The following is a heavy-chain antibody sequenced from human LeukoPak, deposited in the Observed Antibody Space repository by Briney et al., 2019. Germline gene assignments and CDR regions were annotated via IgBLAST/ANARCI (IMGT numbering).Heavy chain of an antibody. D-gene: IGHD3-3*01. V-gene: IGHV3-23*01. CDR1: GFTFSSYA. Sequence: RGSLRLSCAASGFTFSSYAMSWVRQAPGKGLEWVSAISGSGGSTYYADSVKGRFTISRDNSKNTLYLQMNSLRAEDTAVYYCAKDKIYYDFWSGYSGSYGMDVWGQGTTVTVSS. CDR2: ISGSGGST. CDR3: AKDKIYYDFWSGYSGSYGMDV. J-gene: IGHJ6*02.